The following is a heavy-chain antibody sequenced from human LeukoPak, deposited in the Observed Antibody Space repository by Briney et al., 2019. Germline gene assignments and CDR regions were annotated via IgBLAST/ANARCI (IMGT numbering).Heavy chain of an antibody. V-gene: IGHV3-74*03. D-gene: IGHD3-22*01. J-gene: IGHJ4*02. Sequence: GGSLRLSCAASESTFSKFWMHWVRQAPGKGLVWVSGINRDGSTTTYADSVKGRFTVSRDNSKNTLYLQMNSLRAEDTAVYYCARDKFRRRSSGYSRILDYWGQGTLVTVSS. CDR3: ARDKFRRRSSGYSRILDY. CDR2: INRDGSTT. CDR1: ESTFSKFW.